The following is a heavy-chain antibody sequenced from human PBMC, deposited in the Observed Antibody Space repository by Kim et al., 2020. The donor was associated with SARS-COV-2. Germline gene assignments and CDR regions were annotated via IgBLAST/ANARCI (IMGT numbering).Heavy chain of an antibody. V-gene: IGHV3-48*03. CDR3: ARESDVAGNDY. CDR2: I. Sequence: IKYADSVKGRFTLSRDNAKNSLYLQMNSLRAEDTSVYYCARESDVAGNDYWGQGTLVTVSS. D-gene: IGHD6-19*01. J-gene: IGHJ4*02.